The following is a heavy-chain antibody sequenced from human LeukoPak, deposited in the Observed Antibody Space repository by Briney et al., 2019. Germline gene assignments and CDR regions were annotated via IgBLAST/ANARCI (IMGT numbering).Heavy chain of an antibody. Sequence: PSETLSLTCAVYGGSFSGFYWSWIRQPPGKGLEWIGEINHSGSTNYNPSLKSRVTISVDTSKNQFSLKLSSVTAADTAVYYCARRRGYTLDYWGQGTLVTVSS. D-gene: IGHD5-12*01. CDR3: ARRRGYTLDY. CDR1: GGSFSGFY. CDR2: INHSGST. J-gene: IGHJ4*02. V-gene: IGHV4-34*01.